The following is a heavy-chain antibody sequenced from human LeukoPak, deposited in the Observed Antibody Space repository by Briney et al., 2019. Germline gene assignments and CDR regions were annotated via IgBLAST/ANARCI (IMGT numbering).Heavy chain of an antibody. D-gene: IGHD5-18*01. Sequence: GRSLRLSCAASGFMFRSYGMHWVRQAPGKGLEWVAVISYGESKIYYTDSVKGRFTISRDNSKNTLYLQMHSLRAEDTAVYYCAKDSGGYSYGPDYWGQGTLVTVSS. V-gene: IGHV3-30*18. CDR2: ISYGESKI. CDR1: GFMFRSYG. J-gene: IGHJ4*02. CDR3: AKDSGGYSYGPDY.